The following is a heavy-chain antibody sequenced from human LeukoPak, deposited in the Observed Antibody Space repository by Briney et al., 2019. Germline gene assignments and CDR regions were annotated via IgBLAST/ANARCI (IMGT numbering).Heavy chain of an antibody. J-gene: IGHJ4*02. V-gene: IGHV4-34*01. CDR3: ASVPRGGKSTWDY. CDR1: GGSFSGYY. Sequence: SETLSLTCAVYGGSFSGYYWSWIRQPPGKGLEWIGEINHSGSTTYNPSLKSRVTISVDTSKNQFSLKLSSVTAADTAVYYCASVPRGGKSTWDYWGQGTLVTVSS. D-gene: IGHD4-23*01. CDR2: INHSGST.